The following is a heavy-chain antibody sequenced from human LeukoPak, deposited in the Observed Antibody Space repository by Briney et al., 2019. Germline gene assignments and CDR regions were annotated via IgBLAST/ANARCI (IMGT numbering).Heavy chain of an antibody. V-gene: IGHV1-2*02. CDR2: INPNSGGT. CDR3: AHYWSSTIS. Sequence: ASVKVSCKASGYSFTGYYLHWVRQAPGQGLEWMGWINPNSGGTNYAQKFQGRVTMTSDTSISTAYVALSRLRSDDTAVYYCAHYWSSTISWGQGTLVTVSS. CDR1: GYSFTGYY. J-gene: IGHJ5*02. D-gene: IGHD5/OR15-5a*01.